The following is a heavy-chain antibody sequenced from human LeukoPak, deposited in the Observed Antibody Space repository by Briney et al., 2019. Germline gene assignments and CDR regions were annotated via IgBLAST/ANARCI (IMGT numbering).Heavy chain of an antibody. CDR3: AKDRHAPGRYCSSTICFPFDP. J-gene: IGHJ5*02. V-gene: IGHV3-23*01. Sequence: GGSLRLSCTASGFTFSSYDMSWVRQAPGKGLEWVSGISGSGSSTYYADSVKGRFTISRNNCRSTLYLQMNSLRAQDTAVYYCAKDRHAPGRYCSSTICFPFDPWGQGTLVTVSS. CDR2: ISGSGSST. D-gene: IGHD2-2*01. CDR1: GFTFSSYD.